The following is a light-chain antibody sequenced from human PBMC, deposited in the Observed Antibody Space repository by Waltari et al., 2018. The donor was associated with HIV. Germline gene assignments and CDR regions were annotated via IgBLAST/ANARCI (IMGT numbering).Light chain of an antibody. CDR2: DAS. V-gene: IGKV3-11*01. Sequence: EIVLTQSPAILSLSPGEGATLSCRPSHSISSYLAWYQQKSGQTPRLLIYDASKRATGIPARFSGSGSGTDFTLTISNLEPEDFALYYCQQRSNSSITFGQGTRLEIK. CDR1: HSISSY. CDR3: QQRSNSSIT. J-gene: IGKJ5*01.